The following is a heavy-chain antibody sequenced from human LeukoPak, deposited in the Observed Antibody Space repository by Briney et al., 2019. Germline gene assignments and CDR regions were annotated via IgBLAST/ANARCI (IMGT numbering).Heavy chain of an antibody. Sequence: SETLSLTCTVSGGSISSYYWSWIRQPPGKGLEWIGYIYYSGSTNYNPSLKSRVTISVDTSKNQFSLKLSSVTAADTAVYYCASLRGGDYGYYGMDVWGQGTTVTVSS. J-gene: IGHJ6*02. D-gene: IGHD4-17*01. CDR2: IYYSGST. CDR1: GGSISSYY. V-gene: IGHV4-59*01. CDR3: ASLRGGDYGYYGMDV.